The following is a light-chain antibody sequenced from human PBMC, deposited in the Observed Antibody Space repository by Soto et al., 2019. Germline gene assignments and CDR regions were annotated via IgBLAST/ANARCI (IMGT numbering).Light chain of an antibody. CDR1: QTIDSW. V-gene: IGKV1-5*03. Sequence: DIQMTQSPSTVSASVGDRVTITCRASQTIDSWLAWYQQRPGKPPNLLIYKASTLASGVPSRFSGSGSGTEFTLTINSLQPDDFATYYCQQYSTYTPRTFGQGTKVDI. J-gene: IGKJ1*01. CDR2: KAS. CDR3: QQYSTYTPRT.